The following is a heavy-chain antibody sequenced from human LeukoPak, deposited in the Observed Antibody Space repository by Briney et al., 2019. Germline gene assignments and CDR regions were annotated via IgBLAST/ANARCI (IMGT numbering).Heavy chain of an antibody. Sequence: ASVKVSCKAFGYTFTSNYMHWVRQAPGQGPEWMGVISPSGGSTTYAQKFQGRVTLTRDMSTSTDYLELSSLRSEDTAVYYCARDGDRGYSYGTFDYWGQGTLVTVSS. J-gene: IGHJ4*02. V-gene: IGHV1-46*01. CDR3: ARDGDRGYSYGTFDY. CDR2: ISPSGGST. D-gene: IGHD5-18*01. CDR1: GYTFTSNY.